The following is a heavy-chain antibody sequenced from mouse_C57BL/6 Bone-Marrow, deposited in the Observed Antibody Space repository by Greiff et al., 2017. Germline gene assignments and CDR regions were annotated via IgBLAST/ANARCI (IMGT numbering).Heavy chain of an antibody. CDR2: IYPGDGDT. Sequence: QVQLQQSGPELVKPGASVKISCKASGYAFSSSWMNWVKQRPGKGLEWIGRIYPGDGDTNYNGKFKGKATLTADKSSSTAYMQLSSLTSEDSAVYFCARSGDPQARDYWGQGTSVTVSS. V-gene: IGHV1-82*01. CDR3: ARSGDPQARDY. D-gene: IGHD3-1*01. CDR1: GYAFSSSW. J-gene: IGHJ4*01.